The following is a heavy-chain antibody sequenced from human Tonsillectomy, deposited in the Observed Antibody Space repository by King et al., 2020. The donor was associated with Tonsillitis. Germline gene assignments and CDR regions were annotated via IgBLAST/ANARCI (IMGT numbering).Heavy chain of an antibody. D-gene: IGHD3-10*01. CDR1: GYTFTSYY. CDR3: VSVFGLSLPFGY. V-gene: IGHV1-46*01. CDR2: INPSGGST. J-gene: IGHJ4*02. Sequence: QLVQSGAEVKKPGASVKVSCKASGYTFTSYYVHWVRQAPGQGLEWMGIINPSGGSTVYAQKFQGRLTMTRDTSTSTVYMELSSLRSEDTAVYYCVSVFGLSLPFGYWGPGTLVNVSS.